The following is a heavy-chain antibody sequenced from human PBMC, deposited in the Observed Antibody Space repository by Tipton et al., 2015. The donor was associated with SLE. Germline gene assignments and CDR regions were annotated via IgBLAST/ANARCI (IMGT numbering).Heavy chain of an antibody. Sequence: TLSLTCTVSGGSISSYYWSWIRRPPGKGLEWIGYIYYSGSTNYNPSLKSRVTISVDTSKNQFSLKLSSVTAADTAVYYCARGGESGSYVYWGQGTLVTVSS. D-gene: IGHD1-26*01. J-gene: IGHJ4*02. V-gene: IGHV4-59*08. CDR3: ARGGESGSYVY. CDR2: IYYSGST. CDR1: GGSISSYY.